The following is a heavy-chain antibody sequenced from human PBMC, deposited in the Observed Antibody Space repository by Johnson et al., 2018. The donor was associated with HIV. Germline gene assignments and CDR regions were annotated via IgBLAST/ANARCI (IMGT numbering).Heavy chain of an antibody. Sequence: QVQLVESGGGVVQPGRSLRLSCAASGFTFRSYAMHWVRQAPGRGLEWVAVIAYAGSNKYYADFVKGRFTISRDNSKNTLYLKMNSLRAEDTAVYYCAGINLGSEDDAFDIWGQGTMVTVSS. CDR1: GFTFRSYA. CDR3: AGINLGSEDDAFDI. J-gene: IGHJ3*02. D-gene: IGHD3-10*01. V-gene: IGHV3-30*03. CDR2: IAYAGSNK.